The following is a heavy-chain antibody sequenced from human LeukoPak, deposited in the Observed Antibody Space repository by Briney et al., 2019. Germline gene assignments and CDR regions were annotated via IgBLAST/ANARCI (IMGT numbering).Heavy chain of an antibody. V-gene: IGHV4-59*01. Sequence: SETLSLTCTVSGGSISSYYWSWIRQPPGKGLEWIGYIYYSGSTNYNPSLKSRVTISVDTSKNQFSLKLSSVSAADTAVYYCARGGSGGYVVAYYYYYMDVWGKGTTVTVSS. CDR1: GGSISSYY. J-gene: IGHJ6*03. D-gene: IGHD5-12*01. CDR3: ARGGSGGYVVAYYYYYMDV. CDR2: IYYSGST.